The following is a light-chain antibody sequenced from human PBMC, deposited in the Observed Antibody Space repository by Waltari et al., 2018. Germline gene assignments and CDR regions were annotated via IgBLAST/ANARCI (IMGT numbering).Light chain of an antibody. V-gene: IGKV1-39*01. Sequence: DIQVTQSPSSQSASVGDRVTSTCRASQTITNYLHWYQQKPGKAPHLLIYAASNLHSGVPSRFSGSGSGTDFTLTISSLQPEDFATYYCQQTYSTPWTFGQGTKVEIK. J-gene: IGKJ1*01. CDR1: QTITNY. CDR3: QQTYSTPWT. CDR2: AAS.